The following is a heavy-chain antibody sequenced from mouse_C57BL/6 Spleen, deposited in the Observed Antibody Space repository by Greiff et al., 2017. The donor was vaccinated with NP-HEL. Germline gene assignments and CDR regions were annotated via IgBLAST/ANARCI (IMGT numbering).Heavy chain of an antibody. CDR3: ARGGQLRLPFDY. Sequence: VKLQQPGAELVRPGSSVKLSCKASGYTFTSYWMHWVKQRPIQGLEWIGNIDPSDSETHYNQKFKDKATLTVDKSSSTAYMQLSSLTSEDSAVYYCARGGQLRLPFDYWGQGTTLTVSS. CDR1: GYTFTSYW. V-gene: IGHV1-52*01. J-gene: IGHJ2*01. D-gene: IGHD3-2*02. CDR2: IDPSDSET.